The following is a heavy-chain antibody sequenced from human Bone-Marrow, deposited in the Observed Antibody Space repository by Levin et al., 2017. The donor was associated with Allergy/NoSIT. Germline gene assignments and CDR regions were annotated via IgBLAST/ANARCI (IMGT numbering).Heavy chain of an antibody. Sequence: GESLKISCEASGYTFTSYDINWARQATGQGLEWMGWMNPNSGNAGYAQKFQGRLTMTTNPSISTAYMELSSLRSEDTAVYYCARTMVRGVPGVDYWGQGTLVTVSS. CDR2: MNPNSGNA. J-gene: IGHJ4*02. CDR3: ARTMVRGVPGVDY. CDR1: GYTFTSYD. D-gene: IGHD3-10*01. V-gene: IGHV1-8*01.